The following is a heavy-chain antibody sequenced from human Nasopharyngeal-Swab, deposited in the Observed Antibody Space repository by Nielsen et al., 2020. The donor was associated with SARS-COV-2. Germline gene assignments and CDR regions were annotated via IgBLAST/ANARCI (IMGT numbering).Heavy chain of an antibody. CDR2: INPSGGST. CDR1: GYTFTSYD. J-gene: IGHJ4*02. CDR3: ARLTVSTPRGYSYGHDY. D-gene: IGHD5-18*01. V-gene: IGHV1-46*01. Sequence: ASVQVSCKASGYTFTSYDINWVRQAPGQGIEWMGIINPSGGSTSYEQKFQGRVTMTRDTSTSTVYMELSSLRSEDTAVYYCARLTVSTPRGYSYGHDYWGQGTLVTVSS.